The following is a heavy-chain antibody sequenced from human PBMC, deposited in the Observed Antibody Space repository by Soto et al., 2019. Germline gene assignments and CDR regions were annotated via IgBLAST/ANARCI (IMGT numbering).Heavy chain of an antibody. D-gene: IGHD3-22*01. CDR1: GFTFSSYG. Sequence: QVQLVESGGGVVQPGRSLRLSCAASGFTFSSYGMHWVRQAPGKGLEWVAVTWYDGSNQYYADSVKGRCTISRDNSTNRLYVRKNCLRSEDKAVYYCARDKRIGYENDYDSSRNYWGKGTLVTFS. J-gene: IGHJ4*02. CDR2: TWYDGSNQ. V-gene: IGHV3-33*01. CDR3: ARDKRIGYENDYDSSRNY.